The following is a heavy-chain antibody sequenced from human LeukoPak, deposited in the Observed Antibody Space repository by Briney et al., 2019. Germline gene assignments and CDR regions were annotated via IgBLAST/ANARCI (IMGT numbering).Heavy chain of an antibody. V-gene: IGHV3-30*02. CDR1: GFTFSNFG. D-gene: IGHD3-3*01. Sequence: GGSLRLSCAASGFTFSNFGMHWVRQAPGKGLEWVAFIRFDGTSEFYADSVKARFTISRDNSQNTVSLQLSNLRIEDTALYYCAKTSLSHPSGHYYYMDVWGKGTTVTVSS. J-gene: IGHJ6*03. CDR3: AKTSLSHPSGHYYYMDV. CDR2: IRFDGTSE.